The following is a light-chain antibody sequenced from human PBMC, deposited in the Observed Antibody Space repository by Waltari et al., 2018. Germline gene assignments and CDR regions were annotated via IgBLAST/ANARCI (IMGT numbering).Light chain of an antibody. Sequence: QSALTQPAPVSGSPGPSITISCPGTSSDVGFYTLVSWYPQPPDKAPQLLVYEVIARPSGVSNRFSGSKSGNTASLTISGLQAEDEADYYCCSYVGRNIWVFGGGTKVTVL. CDR1: SSDVGFYTL. CDR2: EVI. V-gene: IGLV2-23*02. J-gene: IGLJ3*02. CDR3: CSYVGRNIWV.